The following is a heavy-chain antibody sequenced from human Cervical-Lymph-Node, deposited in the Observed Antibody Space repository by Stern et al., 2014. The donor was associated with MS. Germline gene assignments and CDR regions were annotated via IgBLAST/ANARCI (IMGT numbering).Heavy chain of an antibody. V-gene: IGHV3-30-3*01. CDR1: GFTFSTYA. CDR3: ARGGRGVGLEY. D-gene: IGHD3-10*01. J-gene: IGHJ4*02. Sequence: VQLEESGGGVVQPGRSLSLSCVASGFTFSTYAMHWGRQAPGKGLEWVAFVSYDGTQRNSTDSVKARFTISRDNSKNTLYLHMNSLRDEDTAVYFCARGGRGVGLEYWGQGALVTVSS. CDR2: VSYDGTQR.